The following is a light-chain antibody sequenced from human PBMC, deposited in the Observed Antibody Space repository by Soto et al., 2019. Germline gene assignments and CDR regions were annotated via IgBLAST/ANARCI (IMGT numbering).Light chain of an antibody. CDR2: LNSDGSH. J-gene: IGLJ2*01. CDR3: QTWGTGIMV. CDR1: SGHSSYA. V-gene: IGLV4-69*01. Sequence: QPVLTQSPSASASLGVSVKLTCTLSSGHSSYAIAWHQQQPEKGPRYLMKLNSDGSHSKGDGIPDRFSGSSSGAERYLTISSLQSEDGADYYCQTWGTGIMVFGGGTKVTVL.